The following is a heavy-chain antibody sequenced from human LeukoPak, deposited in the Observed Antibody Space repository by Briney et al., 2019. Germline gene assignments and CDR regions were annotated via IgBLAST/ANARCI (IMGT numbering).Heavy chain of an antibody. V-gene: IGHV4-59*12. J-gene: IGHJ3*01. CDR3: ARDYSYASGSYAFDF. D-gene: IGHD3-10*01. CDR1: GGSISSYY. Sequence: SETLSLTCTVSGGSISSYYWSWIRQPPGKGLEWIGYIYYSGSTNYNPSLKSRVTISLDTSKNQFSLKLSSVTAADTAIYFCARDYSYASGSYAFDFWGQGTMVTVSS. CDR2: IYYSGST.